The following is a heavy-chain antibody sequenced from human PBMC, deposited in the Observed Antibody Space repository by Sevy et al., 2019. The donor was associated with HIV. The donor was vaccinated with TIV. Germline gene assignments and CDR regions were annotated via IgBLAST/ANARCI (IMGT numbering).Heavy chain of an antibody. Sequence: GGSLRLSCAASGFTFSSYAMHWVRQAPGKGLEWVAVISYDGSNKYYADSVKGRFTISRDNSKNTLSLQMDSLRAEDTAVYYCARYGLWFGGLWGGPFDYWGQGTLVTVSS. J-gene: IGHJ4*02. V-gene: IGHV3-30-3*01. D-gene: IGHD3-10*01. CDR3: ARYGLWFGGLWGGPFDY. CDR1: GFTFSSYA. CDR2: ISYDGSNK.